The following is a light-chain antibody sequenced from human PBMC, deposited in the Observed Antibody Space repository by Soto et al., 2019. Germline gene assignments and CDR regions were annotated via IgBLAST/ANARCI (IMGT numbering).Light chain of an antibody. CDR3: QQYGSSGT. V-gene: IGKV3-20*01. J-gene: IGKJ1*01. Sequence: EIVLTPSPATLSVSPGERATLSCGASQTVGSNLAWYQQKPGQAPRLLIYGASNRATGIPDRFSGSGSGTDFTLTISRLEPEDFAVYYCQQYGSSGTFGQGTKVDIK. CDR2: GAS. CDR1: QTVGSN.